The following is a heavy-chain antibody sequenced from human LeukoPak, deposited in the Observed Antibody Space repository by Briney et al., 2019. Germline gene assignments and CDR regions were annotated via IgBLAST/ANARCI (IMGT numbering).Heavy chain of an antibody. Sequence: ASVKVSCKGSGYTLTKLSMHWLRQAPGKGLEWMGGFDPEDGETIYAQKFQGRVTMTEDTSTDTAYMELSSLRSEDTAVYYCATVGSRLELYYLHSWGQGTLVTVSS. CDR3: ATVGSRLELYYLHS. V-gene: IGHV1-24*01. J-gene: IGHJ4*02. D-gene: IGHD6-25*01. CDR1: GYTLTKLS. CDR2: FDPEDGET.